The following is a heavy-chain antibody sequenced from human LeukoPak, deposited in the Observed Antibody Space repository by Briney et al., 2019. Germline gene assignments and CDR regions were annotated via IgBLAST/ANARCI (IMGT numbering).Heavy chain of an antibody. V-gene: IGHV3-33*01. CDR3: ARDSSGWSVGY. CDR1: GFTFSSYG. Sequence: GGSLRLSCAASGFTFSSYGMHWVRQAPGKGLEWVAVTWYDGRNNYYAASVKGRFTISRDDSKTTVYLLMNSLRAEDTAVYYCARDSSGWSVGYWGQGTLVTVSS. J-gene: IGHJ4*02. D-gene: IGHD6-19*01. CDR2: TWYDGRNN.